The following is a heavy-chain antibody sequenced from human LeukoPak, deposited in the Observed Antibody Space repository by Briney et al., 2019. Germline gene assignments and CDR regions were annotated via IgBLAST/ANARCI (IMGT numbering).Heavy chain of an antibody. CDR1: GFTFSNYA. D-gene: IGHD6-19*01. CDR3: ASKDSSGWYEEA. CDR2: TSYDGSNK. J-gene: IGHJ5*02. V-gene: IGHV3-30*09. Sequence: GSLRLSCAASGFTFSNYAIHWVRQAPGKGLEWVAVTSYDGSNKYYADSVKGRFAISRDNSKNTLFLQMNNLRAEDTAVYYCASKDSSGWYEEAWGQGTLVTVSS.